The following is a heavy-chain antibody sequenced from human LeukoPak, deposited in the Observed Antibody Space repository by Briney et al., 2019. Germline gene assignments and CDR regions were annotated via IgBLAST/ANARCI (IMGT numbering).Heavy chain of an antibody. CDR2: IDGDGGST. J-gene: IGHJ4*02. CDR3: ARRYYCSGSYYNLDY. V-gene: IGHV3-74*01. D-gene: IGHD3-10*01. CDR1: GFPFSSYW. Sequence: GGSLRLSCAASGFPFSSYWMHWVRQAPGKGLVWVSRIDGDGGSTSYADSVKGRFTISRDNAKNTLYLQMNSLRAEDTAVYYCARRYYCSGSYYNLDYWGQGTLVTVSS.